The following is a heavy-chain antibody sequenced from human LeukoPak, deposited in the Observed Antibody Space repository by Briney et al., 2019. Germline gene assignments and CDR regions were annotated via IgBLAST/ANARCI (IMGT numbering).Heavy chain of an antibody. D-gene: IGHD1-14*01. J-gene: IGHJ4*02. CDR3: TRLPRETAGDY. V-gene: IGHV3-7*03. CDR1: GFTFSSYG. CDR2: IHPDSSDK. Sequence: PGRSLRLSCAASGFTFSSYGMHWVRQTPGKGLEWVANIHPDSSDKFYVDSMEGRFTISRDNTKNSLYLQIDNARLDDTGLYYCTRLPRETAGDYWGQGVPVIVSS.